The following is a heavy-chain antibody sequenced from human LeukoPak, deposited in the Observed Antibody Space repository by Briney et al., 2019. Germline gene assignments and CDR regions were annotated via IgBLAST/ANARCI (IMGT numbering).Heavy chain of an antibody. J-gene: IGHJ4*02. CDR3: ARGRIQLSGQDY. Sequence: SETLSLTCAVYGGSFSGYYWSWIRQPPGKGLEWIGEINHSGSTNYNPSLKSRVTISVDTSKNQFSLKLSPVTAADTAVYYCARGRIQLSGQDYWGQGTLVTVSS. CDR1: GGSFSGYY. D-gene: IGHD5-18*01. CDR2: INHSGST. V-gene: IGHV4-34*01.